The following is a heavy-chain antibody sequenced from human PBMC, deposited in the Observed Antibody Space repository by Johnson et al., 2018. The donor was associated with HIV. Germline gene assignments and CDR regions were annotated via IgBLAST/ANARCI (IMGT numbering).Heavy chain of an antibody. D-gene: IGHD1-14*01. Sequence: QVQLVESGGGVVQPGRSLRLSCAASGFTFSNFGMHWVRQAPGKGLEWVAVISHDGRNEYYADSVKGRFTISRDNSKNTLYLQMNSLRAEDTAVYYCATRDPTYRPGAFDLWGQGTMVTVSS. CDR1: GFTFSNFG. J-gene: IGHJ3*01. CDR3: ATRDPTYRPGAFDL. V-gene: IGHV3-30*03. CDR2: ISHDGRNE.